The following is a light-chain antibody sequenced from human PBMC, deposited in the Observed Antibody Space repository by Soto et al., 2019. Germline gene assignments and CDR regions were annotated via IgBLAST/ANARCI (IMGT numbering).Light chain of an antibody. CDR3: QQYGSSIFT. J-gene: IGKJ3*01. CDR1: QSVSSSY. V-gene: IGKV3-20*01. Sequence: EIVLTQSPGTLSLSPGERATISCRASQSVSSSYLGWYQQKPGQAPRLLIYGASTRATGIPDRFSGSGSGTDFTLTISRLEPEDFAVYYCQQYGSSIFTFGPGTKVDIK. CDR2: GAS.